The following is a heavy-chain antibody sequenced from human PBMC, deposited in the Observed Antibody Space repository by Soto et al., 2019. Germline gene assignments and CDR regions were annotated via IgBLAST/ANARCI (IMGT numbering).Heavy chain of an antibody. CDR1: GFTFSSYE. Sequence: GGSLRLSCAASGFTFSSYEMNRVRQAPGKGLEWVSYISSSGSTIYYADSVKGRFTISRDNAKNSLYLQMNSLRAEDTAVYYCARLVVPAAGYYGMDVWGQGTTVTVSS. CDR2: ISSSGSTI. CDR3: ARLVVPAAGYYGMDV. V-gene: IGHV3-48*03. D-gene: IGHD2-2*01. J-gene: IGHJ6*02.